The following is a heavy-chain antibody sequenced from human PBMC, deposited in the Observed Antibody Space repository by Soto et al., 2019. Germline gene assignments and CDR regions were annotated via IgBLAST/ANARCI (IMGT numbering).Heavy chain of an antibody. CDR1: GYTFTGHY. J-gene: IGHJ4*02. D-gene: IGHD1-26*01. CDR2: IGPESGAT. Sequence: ASVKVSCKXSGYTFTGHYIHWVRQAPEQGPEWMGEIGPESGATRYAQKFQGRVTMTRDTSITTVYMELKNLSPDDTAVYYCGRGRSGQIVVFYWGQGTPVTVSS. V-gene: IGHV1-2*02. CDR3: GRGRSGQIVVFY.